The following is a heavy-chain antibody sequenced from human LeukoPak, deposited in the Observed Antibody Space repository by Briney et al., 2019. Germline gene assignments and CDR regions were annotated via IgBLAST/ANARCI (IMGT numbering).Heavy chain of an antibody. CDR1: GGSFSGYY. CDR3: ARHRPWGLYYYYMDV. CDR2: IYTSGST. J-gene: IGHJ6*03. D-gene: IGHD3-16*01. Sequence: SETLSLTCAVYGGSFSGYYWSWVRQPPGKGLEWIGYIYTSGSTNYNPSLKSRVTISVDTSNNQFSLKLSSVTAADTAVYYCARHRPWGLYYYYMDVWGKGTTVTVSS. V-gene: IGHV4-4*09.